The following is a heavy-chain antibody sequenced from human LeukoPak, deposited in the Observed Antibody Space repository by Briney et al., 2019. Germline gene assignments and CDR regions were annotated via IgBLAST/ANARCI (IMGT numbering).Heavy chain of an antibody. V-gene: IGHV1-69*13. D-gene: IGHD6-13*01. Sequence: SVKVSCKASGGTFSSYAISWVRQAPGQGLEWMGGIIPIFGTANYAQKFQGRVTITADESTSTAHMELSSLRSEDTAVYYCARDSSSWTNWFDPWGQGTLVTVSS. CDR1: GGTFSSYA. J-gene: IGHJ5*02. CDR3: ARDSSSWTNWFDP. CDR2: IIPIFGTA.